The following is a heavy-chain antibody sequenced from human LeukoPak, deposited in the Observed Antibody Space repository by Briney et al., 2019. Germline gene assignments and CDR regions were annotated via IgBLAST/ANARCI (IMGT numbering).Heavy chain of an antibody. D-gene: IGHD1-1*01. CDR1: GFTFSSYA. CDR3: ARDRVQLWNYGMDV. J-gene: IGHJ6*02. V-gene: IGHV3-30-3*01. CDR2: ISYHGNNE. Sequence: GRSLRLSCAASGFTFSSYAMHWVRQGPGKGLEWVGTISYHGNNEYYADSVKGRFTISRDNSKNTLYLQMNSLRTEDTAAYYCARDRVQLWNYGMDVWGQGTTATVSS.